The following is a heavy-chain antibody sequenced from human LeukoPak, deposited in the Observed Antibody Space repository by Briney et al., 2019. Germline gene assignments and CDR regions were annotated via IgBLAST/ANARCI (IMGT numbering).Heavy chain of an antibody. CDR2: ISSGSSYI. V-gene: IGHV3-21*01. CDR1: GFTFSGYS. Sequence: GGSLRLSCAASGFTFSGYSMNWVRQAPGKGPEWVSSISSGSSYIYYADSVKGRFTISRDNAKNSLYLQMNSLRAEDTAVYYCARRSQNGDYFDYWGQGTLVTVSS. J-gene: IGHJ4*02. D-gene: IGHD4-17*01. CDR3: ARRSQNGDYFDY.